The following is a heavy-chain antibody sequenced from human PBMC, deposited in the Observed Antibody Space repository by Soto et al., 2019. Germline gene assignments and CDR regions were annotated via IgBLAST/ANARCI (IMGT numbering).Heavy chain of an antibody. CDR2: ISSSSSTI. V-gene: IGHV3-48*01. D-gene: IGHD4-17*01. CDR1: GFTFSSYS. Sequence: PGGSLRLSCAASGFTFSSYSMDWVRQAPGKGLEWVSYISSSSSTIYYADSVKGRFTISRDNSKNTLYLQMNSLRAEDTVVYYCARDSTVTTPYYFDYWGQGTLVTVSS. CDR3: ARDSTVTTPYYFDY. J-gene: IGHJ4*02.